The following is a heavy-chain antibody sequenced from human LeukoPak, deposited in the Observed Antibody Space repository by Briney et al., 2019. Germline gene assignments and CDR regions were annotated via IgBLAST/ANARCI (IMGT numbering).Heavy chain of an antibody. CDR1: GFTFSSAW. V-gene: IGHV3-15*01. CDR2: IRSKTDGGTT. Sequence: GGSLRLSCAASGFTFSSAWMTWVRQAPGKGLEWVGRIRSKTDGGTTDCAAPVKDRFTISREDSENTLFLQMNSLETEDTAVYYCTTYSRGYFGYWGQGTLVTVSS. J-gene: IGHJ4*02. CDR3: TTYSRGYFGY. D-gene: IGHD2-21*01.